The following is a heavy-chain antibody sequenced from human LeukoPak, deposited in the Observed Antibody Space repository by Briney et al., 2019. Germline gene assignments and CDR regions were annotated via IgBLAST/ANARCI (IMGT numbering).Heavy chain of an antibody. CDR2: ISGSGGST. D-gene: IGHD6-19*01. CDR3: AKSQQWLVQADFDY. CDR1: GFTFSSYA. V-gene: IGHV3-23*01. Sequence: GGSLRLSCAASGFTFSSYAMSWVRQAPGKGLEWVSAISGSGGSTYYADSVKGRFTIPRDNSKNTLYLQMNSLRAEDTAVYYCAKSQQWLVQADFDYWGQGTLVTVS. J-gene: IGHJ4*02.